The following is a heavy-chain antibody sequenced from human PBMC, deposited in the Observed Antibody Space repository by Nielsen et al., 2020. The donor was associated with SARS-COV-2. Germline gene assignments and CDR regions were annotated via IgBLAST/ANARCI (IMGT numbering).Heavy chain of an antibody. CDR3: ARGGTIFGVVTRMDV. V-gene: IGHV3-48*01. CDR2: ISTGSNII. J-gene: IGHJ6*02. CDR1: GFTFSSYS. D-gene: IGHD3-3*01. Sequence: GESLKISCAASGFTFSSYSMNWVRQAPGKGLEWVSYISTGSNIIYYADSVKGRFTISRDNAKKSLSLQMNSLRAEDTAVYYCARGGTIFGVVTRMDVWGQGTTVTVSS.